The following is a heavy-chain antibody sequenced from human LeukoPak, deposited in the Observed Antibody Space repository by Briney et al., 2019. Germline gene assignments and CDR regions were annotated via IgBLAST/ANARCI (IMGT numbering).Heavy chain of an antibody. V-gene: IGHV3-21*01. Sequence: GGSLRLSCAASGFTFSSYSMDWVRQAPGKGLEWVSSISSSSSYIYYADSVKGRFTISRDNAKNSLYLQMNSLRAEDTAVYYCASAPGFGESPRGQGTLVTVSS. CDR3: ASAPGFGESP. D-gene: IGHD3-10*01. CDR1: GFTFSSYS. CDR2: ISSSSSYI. J-gene: IGHJ5*02.